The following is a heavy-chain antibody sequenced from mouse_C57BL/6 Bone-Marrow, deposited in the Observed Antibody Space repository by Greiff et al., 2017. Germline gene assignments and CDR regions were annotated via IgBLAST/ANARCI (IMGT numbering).Heavy chain of an antibody. V-gene: IGHV7-1*01. Sequence: EVKLVESGGGLVQSGRSLRLSCATSGFTFSDFYMEWVRQAPGKGLEWIAASRNKANDYTTEYSASVKGRFIVSRDTSQSILYLQMNALRAEDTAIYYCARDVEGWWDYWGQGTSVTVSS. J-gene: IGHJ4*01. D-gene: IGHD1-1*02. CDR2: SRNKANDYTT. CDR1: GFTFSDFY. CDR3: ARDVEGWWDY.